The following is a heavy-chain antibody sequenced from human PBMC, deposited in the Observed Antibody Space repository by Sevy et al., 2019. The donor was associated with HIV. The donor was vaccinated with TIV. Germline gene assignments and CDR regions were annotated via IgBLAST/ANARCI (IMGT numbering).Heavy chain of an antibody. V-gene: IGHV3-7*01. D-gene: IGHD6-13*01. CDR1: GFTFNAYW. CDR3: ARAIAAAAGF. J-gene: IGHJ4*02. CDR2: INPDGSTS. Sequence: GGSLRLSCAASGFTFNAYWMHWVRQAPGKGLEWLANINPDGSTSYYADSVKGRFIISRDNAKNLVFLNMNTMRPEDTGLYYCARAIAAAAGFWGQGTLVTVSS.